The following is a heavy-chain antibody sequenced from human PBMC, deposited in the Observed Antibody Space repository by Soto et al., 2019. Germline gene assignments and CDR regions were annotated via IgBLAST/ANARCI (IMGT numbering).Heavy chain of an antibody. Sequence: QLQLQESGPGLVKPSETLSLTCTVSGGSISSSSYYWGWIRQPPGKGLEWIGSIYYSGSTYYNPSLKSRGTLSVNTSNNQFPLKLSSVTAADTAVYYCARHKKGIAARSYFDYWGQGTLVTVSS. V-gene: IGHV4-39*01. CDR1: GGSISSSSYY. D-gene: IGHD6-6*01. J-gene: IGHJ4*02. CDR3: ARHKKGIAARSYFDY. CDR2: IYYSGST.